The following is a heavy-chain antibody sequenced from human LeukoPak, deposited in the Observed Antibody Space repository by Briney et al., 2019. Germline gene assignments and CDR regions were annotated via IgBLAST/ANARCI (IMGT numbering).Heavy chain of an antibody. CDR1: GYTFTIYY. V-gene: IGHV1-2*02. D-gene: IGHD6-19*01. CDR2: INPNSGGT. J-gene: IGHJ5*02. CDR3: ALYSSGLFDP. Sequence: GASVKVSCKASGYTFTIYYIHWVRQAPGQGLKYMGWINPNSGGTNYAQNFQGRVTMTRDTSISTAYMEVSRLRSDDTAVYYCALYSSGLFDPWGQGTLVTVSP.